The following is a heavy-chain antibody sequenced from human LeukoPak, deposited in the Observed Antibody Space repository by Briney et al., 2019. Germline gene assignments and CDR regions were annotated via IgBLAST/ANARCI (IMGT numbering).Heavy chain of an antibody. Sequence: PGGSLRLSCAASGFAFSTYVMHWVRQAPGKGLEWVAVIPYDGKNKHYADSVKGRFTISRDNSKNTLYLQMSSLRAEDTAVYYCVTATMVRGENAFDIWGQGTMVTVSS. CDR3: VTATMVRGENAFDI. J-gene: IGHJ3*02. V-gene: IGHV3-30*14. D-gene: IGHD3-10*01. CDR1: GFAFSTYV. CDR2: IPYDGKNK.